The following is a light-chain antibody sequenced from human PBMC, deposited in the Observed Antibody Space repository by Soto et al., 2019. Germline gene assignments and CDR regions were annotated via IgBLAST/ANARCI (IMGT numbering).Light chain of an antibody. V-gene: IGKV1-5*03. CDR1: RNIDSW. Sequence: DIRMTHSPSTLSASLGDRVTISCRASRNIDSWLAWYQQRPGGIPQLLIYSASNLQNGVPSRFSGSGSGTDFTLTINGLQPDDFATYYCQEFHSSSRTFGQGTRVDMK. CDR3: QEFHSSSRT. CDR2: SAS. J-gene: IGKJ1*01.